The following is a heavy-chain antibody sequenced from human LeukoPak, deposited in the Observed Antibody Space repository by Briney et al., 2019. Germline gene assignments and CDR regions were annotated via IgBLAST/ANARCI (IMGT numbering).Heavy chain of an antibody. CDR2: ISSSSGHI. V-gene: IGHV3-21*01. Sequence: GGSLRLSCAASGFTFSSHSMNWVRQAPGKGLEWVSSISSSSGHIYYADSAKGRFTISRDNAKNSLYLQMSSLRAEDTAVYYCAREGRYGYSYGDYWGQGTLVTVSS. CDR3: AREGRYGYSYGDY. CDR1: GFTFSSHS. J-gene: IGHJ4*02. D-gene: IGHD5-18*01.